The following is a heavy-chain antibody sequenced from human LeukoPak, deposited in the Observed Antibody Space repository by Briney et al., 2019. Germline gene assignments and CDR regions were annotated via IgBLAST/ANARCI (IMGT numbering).Heavy chain of an antibody. Sequence: PGGSLRLSCAASGFIFSSYAMHWVRQAPDKGLEWVAVISHDGSDKYYADSVKGRFTISRDNSKNTLYLQMNSLRAEDTAVYYCARDGGSGSYVYYYMDVWGKGTAVTVSS. CDR3: ARDGGSGSYVYYYMDV. D-gene: IGHD1-26*01. CDR2: ISHDGSDK. J-gene: IGHJ6*03. CDR1: GFIFSSYA. V-gene: IGHV3-30*04.